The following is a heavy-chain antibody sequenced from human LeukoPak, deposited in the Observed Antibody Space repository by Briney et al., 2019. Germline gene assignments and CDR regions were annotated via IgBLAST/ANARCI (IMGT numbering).Heavy chain of an antibody. Sequence: AGKLRCYGSGSGFTCSTFGMQWQPHGPGKGLEYVSAISSNGDNTYYADSVKGRFTISRDNSKNTLYLQMSSLRADDTAVYYCVRGTGYWGQGTLVTVSS. CDR1: GFTCSTFG. CDR3: VRGTGY. CDR2: ISSNGDNT. V-gene: IGHV3-64D*06. J-gene: IGHJ4*02.